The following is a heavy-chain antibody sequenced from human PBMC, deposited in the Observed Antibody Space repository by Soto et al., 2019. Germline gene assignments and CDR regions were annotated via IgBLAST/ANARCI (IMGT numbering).Heavy chain of an antibody. V-gene: IGHV5-51*01. J-gene: IGHJ4*02. CDR3: ATPYNYGEGY. CDR1: GHSFTTYW. CDR2: IYPGDSDT. D-gene: IGHD4-17*01. Sequence: GESLKISCEDPGHSFTTYWIAWVRQMPGKGLEWMGIIYPGDSDTRYSPSFQGQVTISADKSISTAYLQWSSLKASDTAMYYCATPYNYGEGYWGQGTLVTVSS.